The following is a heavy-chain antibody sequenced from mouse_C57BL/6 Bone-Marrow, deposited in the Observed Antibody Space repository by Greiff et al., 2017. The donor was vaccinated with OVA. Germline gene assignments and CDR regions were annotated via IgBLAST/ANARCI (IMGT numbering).Heavy chain of an antibody. D-gene: IGHD1-3*01. Sequence: QVQLQQPGAELVMPGASVKLSCKASGYTFTSYWMHWVKQRPGQGLEWIGEIDPSDSYTNYNQKFKGKSTLTVDKYSSTAYMQLSSLTSEDSAVYYCARDYNDFDDWGQGTTLTVSS. CDR3: ARDYNDFDD. CDR1: GYTFTSYW. CDR2: IDPSDSYT. V-gene: IGHV1-69*01. J-gene: IGHJ2*01.